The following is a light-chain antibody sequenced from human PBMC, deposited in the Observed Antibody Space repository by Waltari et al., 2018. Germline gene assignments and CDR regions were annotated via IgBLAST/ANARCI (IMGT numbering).Light chain of an antibody. J-gene: IGKJ1*01. CDR2: GAS. CDR3: QHYLRLPVA. Sequence: EIVLTQSPGTLSLSPGERAIDSCRASQSVGRTLAWYQQKPGQAPRLLIYGASNRATGIPDRFIGSGSGTEFSLTISGLEPEDSAVYYCQHYLRLPVAFGQGTKVEIK. V-gene: IGKV3-20*01. CDR1: QSVGRT.